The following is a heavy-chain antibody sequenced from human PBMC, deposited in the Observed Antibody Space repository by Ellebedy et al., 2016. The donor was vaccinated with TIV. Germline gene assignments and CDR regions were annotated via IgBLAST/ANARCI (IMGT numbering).Heavy chain of an antibody. CDR2: VYSGGST. CDR3: TRSELYQRNFDH. D-gene: IGHD6-25*01. V-gene: IGHV3-66*01. CDR1: GFTVSSNY. J-gene: IGHJ4*02. Sequence: GESLKISCAASGFTVSSNYLSSVRQAPGKGLEWVSVVYSGGSTYYADSVKGRFTISRDNAKKMLYLQMNSLNAEDTAVYYCTRSELYQRNFDHWGQGTLVTVSS.